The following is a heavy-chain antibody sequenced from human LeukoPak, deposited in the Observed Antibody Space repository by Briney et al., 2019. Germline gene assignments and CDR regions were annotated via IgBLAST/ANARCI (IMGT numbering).Heavy chain of an antibody. CDR2: INPGGSST. J-gene: IGHJ4*02. Sequence: PGGSLRLSCAASGFTFSSYWMHWVGQVPGKGLVWVSRINPGGSSTAYADSVKGRFTISRDNAKNTLYLQMDSLRAEDTAIYYCARSNQADDYWGQGTLVTVSS. D-gene: IGHD1-14*01. CDR1: GFTFSSYW. V-gene: IGHV3-74*01. CDR3: ARSNQADDY.